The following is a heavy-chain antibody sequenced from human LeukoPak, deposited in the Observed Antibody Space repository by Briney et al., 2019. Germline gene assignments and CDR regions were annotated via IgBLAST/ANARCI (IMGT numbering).Heavy chain of an antibody. CDR2: INHSGST. CDR1: GGSFSGYY. CDR3: ASFRYSSGWYVDY. Sequence: KASETLSLTCAVYGGSFSGYYWSWIRQPPGKGLEWIGEINHSGSTNYNPSLKSRVTISVDTYKNQFSLKLSSVTAADTAVYYCASFRYSSGWYVDYWGQGTLVTVSS. V-gene: IGHV4-34*01. D-gene: IGHD6-19*01. J-gene: IGHJ4*02.